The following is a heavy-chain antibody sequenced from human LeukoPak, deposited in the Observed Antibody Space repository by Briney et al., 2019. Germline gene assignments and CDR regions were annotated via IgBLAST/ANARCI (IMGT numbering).Heavy chain of an antibody. J-gene: IGHJ3*02. CDR1: NDSFSSHY. V-gene: IGHV4-59*11. Sequence: SETLSLTCAVSNDSFSSHYWTWIRQPPGKGLEWSGYVSYIGSTNYNPSLKSRVTISIDTSKNQFSLKLTSVTAADTAVYYCARDLVTVTKGFDIWGQGTMVSVSS. CDR3: ARDLVTVTKGFDI. D-gene: IGHD4-17*01. CDR2: VSYIGST.